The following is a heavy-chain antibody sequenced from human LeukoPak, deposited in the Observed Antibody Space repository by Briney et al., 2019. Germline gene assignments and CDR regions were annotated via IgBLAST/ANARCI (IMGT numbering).Heavy chain of an antibody. D-gene: IGHD2-15*01. J-gene: IGHJ4*02. V-gene: IGHV3-23*01. Sequence: AGGSLRLSCAASGFIFSTYAISWVRQAPGRGLECVAIISGSGYTIYYADSVKGRFTISRDNSKNTLYLQVNSLRAEDTAIYYCAKDLRVVGESSAGPLDHWGQGTLVTVSS. CDR2: ISGSGYTI. CDR3: AKDLRVVGESSAGPLDH. CDR1: GFIFSTYA.